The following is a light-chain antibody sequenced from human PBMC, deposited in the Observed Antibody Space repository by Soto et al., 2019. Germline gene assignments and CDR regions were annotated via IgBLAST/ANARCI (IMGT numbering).Light chain of an antibody. CDR2: KAS. CDR3: QQYTTYPLT. V-gene: IGKV1-5*03. Sequence: DIHMTQSPSTLSASVGDSVAITCRASQTLTGWLAWYQQKPGKAPKLLISKASNLESGVPSRFSGSGSGTDCTLTISSLQPDDFATYFCQQYTTYPLTFGGGTKVEI. J-gene: IGKJ4*01. CDR1: QTLTGW.